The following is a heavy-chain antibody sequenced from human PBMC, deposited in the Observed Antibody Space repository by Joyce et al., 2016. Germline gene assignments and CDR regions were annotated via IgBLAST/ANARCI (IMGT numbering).Heavy chain of an antibody. J-gene: IGHJ6*03. CDR1: GYAFTHYN. CDR2: IRPNRGDT. Sequence: QVQLVQSGAEVKKPGASVKVSCEDSGYAFTHYNIHWVRQAPGQGLDWMGRIRPNRGDTKYAQKFQPRVTMTRDTSIRTAYIDLGRLSSDDTAVYYCARDRLDSSIWSNYHYYYMDVWGKGTTVTVSS. V-gene: IGHV1-2*06. CDR3: ARDRLDSSIWSNYHYYYMDV. D-gene: IGHD6-13*01.